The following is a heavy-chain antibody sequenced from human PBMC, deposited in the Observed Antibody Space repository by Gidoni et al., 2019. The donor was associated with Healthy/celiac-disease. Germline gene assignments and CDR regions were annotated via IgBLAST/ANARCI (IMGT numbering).Heavy chain of an antibody. V-gene: IGHV3-11*01. CDR2: INRSGSTI. CDR1: GFTFSDYY. CDR3: ARARPWDY. Sequence: QVQLVEPGGGLVKSGGFLRLSCAASGFTFSDYYMSWIRQAQGRGLEWVAYINRSGSTIYYADSVKGRFTISKDNAKSTLYLQMNSLRAEDTAVYYCARARPWDYWGQGTLVTVSS. J-gene: IGHJ4*02.